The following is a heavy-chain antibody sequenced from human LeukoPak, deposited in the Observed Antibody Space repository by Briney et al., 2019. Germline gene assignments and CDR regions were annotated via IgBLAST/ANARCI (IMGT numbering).Heavy chain of an antibody. Sequence: SETLSLTCAVYGGSFSGYYWSWIRQPPGKGLEWIGEINHSGSTNYNPSLKSRVTISLDTSKNQFSLKLSSVTAADTAVYYCARRWVAAAGTWFDPWGQGTLVTVSS. D-gene: IGHD6-13*01. CDR3: ARRWVAAAGTWFDP. CDR2: INHSGST. V-gene: IGHV4-34*01. CDR1: GGSFSGYY. J-gene: IGHJ5*02.